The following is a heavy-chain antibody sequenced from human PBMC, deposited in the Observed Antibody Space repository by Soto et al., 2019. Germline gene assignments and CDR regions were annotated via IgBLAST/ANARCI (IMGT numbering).Heavy chain of an antibody. CDR2: IFYSGST. J-gene: IGHJ4*02. CDR1: GGSINTADDY. Sequence: HVQLQESGPGLVKPSQTLSLTCTVSGGSINTADDYWSWIRQPPGKGLEWLGFIFYSGSTHYNPSLNSPLSISIDPPKNQFSLSLTSVTAADTAVYYCATVRGHYFDKWGQGTLVTVSS. D-gene: IGHD5-12*01. CDR3: ATVRGHYFDK. V-gene: IGHV4-30-4*01.